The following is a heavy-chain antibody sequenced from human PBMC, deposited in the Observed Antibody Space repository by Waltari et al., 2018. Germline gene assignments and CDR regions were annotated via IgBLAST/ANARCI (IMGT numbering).Heavy chain of an antibody. D-gene: IGHD3-9*01. Sequence: QVQLQESGPGLVKPSGTLSLTCAVSGGSISSSNWWSWVRQPPGKGLGGMGEIFHSGSTNYTPSLKSRVTISVDKSKNPFSLKLSSGTAADTAVYYCARETGRYPHRFDYWGQGTLVTVSS. CDR2: IFHSGST. CDR1: GGSISSSNW. CDR3: ARETGRYPHRFDY. J-gene: IGHJ4*02. V-gene: IGHV4-4*02.